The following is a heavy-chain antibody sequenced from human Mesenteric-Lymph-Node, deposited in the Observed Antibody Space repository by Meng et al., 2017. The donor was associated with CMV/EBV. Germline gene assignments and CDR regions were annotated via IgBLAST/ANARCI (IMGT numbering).Heavy chain of an antibody. CDR1: GLTLSRYG. V-gene: IGHV3-30*02. CDR3: AREKGGDYDDSSGYYPFDY. CDR2: IRSDGSDK. J-gene: IGHJ4*02. Sequence: GGSLRLSCAASGLTLSRYGMHWVRQAPGKGLEWVAFIRSDGSDKYYGDSVKGRFTISRDKSKNTVYLQMDSLRAEDTAVYYCAREKGGDYDDSSGYYPFDYWGQGTLVTVSS. D-gene: IGHD3-22*01.